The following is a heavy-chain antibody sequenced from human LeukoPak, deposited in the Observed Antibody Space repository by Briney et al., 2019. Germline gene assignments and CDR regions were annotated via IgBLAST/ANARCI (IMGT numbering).Heavy chain of an antibody. CDR3: AKDRRGSLSRRYSGSRRGSIFDY. CDR2: INHSGST. D-gene: IGHD1-26*01. V-gene: IGHV4-34*01. J-gene: IGHJ4*02. CDR1: GGSFSGYY. Sequence: SETLSLTCAVYGGSFSGYYWSWIRQPPGKGLEWIGEINHSGSTNYNPSLKSRVTISVDTSKNQFSLKLSSVTAADTAVYYCAKDRRGSLSRRYSGSRRGSIFDYWGQGTLVTVSS.